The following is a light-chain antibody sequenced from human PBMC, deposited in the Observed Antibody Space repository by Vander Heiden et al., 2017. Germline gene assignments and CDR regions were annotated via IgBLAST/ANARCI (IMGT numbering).Light chain of an antibody. CDR2: GGT. V-gene: IGLV1-40*01. Sequence: QSVLTQPPSVSGAPGQRVTPSCTGSSSNIGAGYGVHWYQQLPGTAPKLLIYGGTNRPSGVPDRISGSRSGTSASLTITGLQAEDEADYYCQSYDSSLSGWVFGGGTKLAVL. J-gene: IGLJ3*02. CDR1: SSNIGAGYG. CDR3: QSYDSSLSGWV.